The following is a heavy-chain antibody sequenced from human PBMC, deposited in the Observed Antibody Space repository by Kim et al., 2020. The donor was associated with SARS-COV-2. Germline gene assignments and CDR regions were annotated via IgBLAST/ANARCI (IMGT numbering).Heavy chain of an antibody. CDR1: GGSISSYY. CDR2: IYYSGST. Sequence: SETLSLTCTVSGGSISSYYWSWIRQPPGKGLEWIGYIYYSGSTNYNPSLKSRVTISVDTSKNQFSLKLSSVTAADTAVYYCARARDFWNGGFDYWGQGTLVTVSS. CDR3: ARARDFWNGGFDY. V-gene: IGHV4-59*13. D-gene: IGHD3-3*01. J-gene: IGHJ4*02.